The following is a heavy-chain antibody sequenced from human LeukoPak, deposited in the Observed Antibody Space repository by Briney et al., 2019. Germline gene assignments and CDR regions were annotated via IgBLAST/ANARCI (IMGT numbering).Heavy chain of an antibody. Sequence: GGSLGLSCAASGFTFSSYGMHWVRQAPGKGLEWVAVISYDGSNKYYADSVKGRFTISRDNSKNTLYLQMNSLRAEDTAVYYCAKDLGVVVTTFDYWGQGTLVTVSS. CDR3: AKDLGVVVTTFDY. J-gene: IGHJ4*02. CDR1: GFTFSSYG. CDR2: ISYDGSNK. V-gene: IGHV3-30*18. D-gene: IGHD3-22*01.